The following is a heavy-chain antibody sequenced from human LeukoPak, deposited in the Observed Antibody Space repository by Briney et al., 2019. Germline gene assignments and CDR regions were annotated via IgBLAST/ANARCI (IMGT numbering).Heavy chain of an antibody. CDR1: GGTFTSYA. Sequence: ASVKVSCKASGGTFTSYAMHWVRQAPGQRLEWMGWINAGNGNTKYSQKFQGRVTFTRDTSASTAYMELSSLRSEDTAVYYCARVPCGGDCYSGHYYYGMDVWGQGTTVTVSS. D-gene: IGHD2-21*02. V-gene: IGHV1-3*01. J-gene: IGHJ6*02. CDR3: ARVPCGGDCYSGHYYYGMDV. CDR2: INAGNGNT.